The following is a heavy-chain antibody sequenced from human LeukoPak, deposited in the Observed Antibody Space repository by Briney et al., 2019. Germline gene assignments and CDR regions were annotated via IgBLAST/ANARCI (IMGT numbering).Heavy chain of an antibody. CDR3: ARGRAMAAAVNWFDP. CDR2: MNPNSGNT. CDR1: GYTFTSYD. D-gene: IGHD6-13*01. V-gene: IGHV1-8*01. J-gene: IGHJ5*02. Sequence: ASVTVSCKASGYTFTSYDINWVRQATGQGLEWMGWMNPNSGNTGYAQKFQGRVTMTRNTSISTAYMELSSLRSEDTAVYYCARGRAMAAAVNWFDPWGQGTLVTVSS.